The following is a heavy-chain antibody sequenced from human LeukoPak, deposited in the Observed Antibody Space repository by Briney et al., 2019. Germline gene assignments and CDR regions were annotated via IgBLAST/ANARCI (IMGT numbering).Heavy chain of an antibody. CDR2: IYYSGST. D-gene: IGHD6-19*01. CDR3: ARAPRDSSGWYPCDY. CDR1: GGSISSYY. Sequence: SETLSLTCTVSGGSISSYYWSWIRQPPGKGLEWIGYIYYSGSTNYNPSLKSRVTISVDTSKNQFSLKLSSVTAADTAVYYCARAPRDSSGWYPCDYWGQGTLVTVSS. J-gene: IGHJ4*02. V-gene: IGHV4-59*01.